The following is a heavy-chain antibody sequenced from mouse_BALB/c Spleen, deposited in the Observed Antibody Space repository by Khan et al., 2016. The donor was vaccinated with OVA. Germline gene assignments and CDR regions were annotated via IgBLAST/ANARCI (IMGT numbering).Heavy chain of an antibody. CDR2: IWAGGST. J-gene: IGHJ3*01. CDR3: ARAFYYGAWFAY. D-gene: IGHD1-1*01. Sequence: QVQLKESGPGLVAPSQTLSITCTVSGFSLTSYGVHWVRQPPGKGLEWLGVIWAGGSTNHNSALMSRLSIRKDKSKSQVFLKMNRLQSDDTAMYYCARAFYYGAWFAYWGQGTLVTVSA. CDR1: GFSLTSYG. V-gene: IGHV2-9*02.